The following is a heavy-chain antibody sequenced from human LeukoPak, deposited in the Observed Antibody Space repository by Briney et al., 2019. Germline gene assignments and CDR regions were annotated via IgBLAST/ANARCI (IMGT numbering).Heavy chain of an antibody. Sequence: PGGSLRLSCAASGVTFSNAWMSWIRQAPGKGLEWISYISSISSYTNYVDSVKGRFTISRDNAKNSLYLQMNSLRAEDTAVYYCVRAVSVSSYYFDCWGQGTLVTVSS. CDR2: ISSISSYT. J-gene: IGHJ4*02. V-gene: IGHV3-11*05. D-gene: IGHD5/OR15-5a*01. CDR1: GVTFSNAW. CDR3: VRAVSVSSYYFDC.